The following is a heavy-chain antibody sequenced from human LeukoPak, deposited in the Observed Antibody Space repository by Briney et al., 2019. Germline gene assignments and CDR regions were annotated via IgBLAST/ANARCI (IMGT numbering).Heavy chain of an antibody. CDR2: IYYSGST. Sequence: SETLSLTCTVSGGSISSSSYYWGWIRQPPGKGLEWIGSIYYSGSTYYNPSLKSRVTISVDTSKNQFSLKLSSVTAADTALYYCAKGPDKSYYFYYMDVWGKGTTVTVSS. J-gene: IGHJ6*03. CDR3: AKGPDKSYYFYYMDV. D-gene: IGHD3-9*01. V-gene: IGHV4-39*07. CDR1: GGSISSSSYY.